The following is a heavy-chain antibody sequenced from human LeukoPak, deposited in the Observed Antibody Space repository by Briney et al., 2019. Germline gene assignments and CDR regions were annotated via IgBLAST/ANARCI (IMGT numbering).Heavy chain of an antibody. J-gene: IGHJ4*02. Sequence: GGSLRLSCAASGFPFTDHYMSWIRQAPGKGLEVVSYINSRGHIIYYADAVKGRCTISRDNAKKSLYLQMNSLRAEDSAVYHCATISLGAPEPWGQGTLVTVSS. V-gene: IGHV3-11*04. CDR3: ATISLGAPEP. D-gene: IGHD2-21*01. CDR1: GFPFTDHY. CDR2: INSRGHII.